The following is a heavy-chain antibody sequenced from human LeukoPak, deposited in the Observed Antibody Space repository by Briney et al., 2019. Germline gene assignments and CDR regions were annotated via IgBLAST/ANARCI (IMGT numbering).Heavy chain of an antibody. J-gene: IGHJ4*02. CDR3: AGRAYGSGSYYDFDY. V-gene: IGHV3-48*03. CDR2: ISSSGSTI. CDR1: GFTFSSYE. D-gene: IGHD3-10*01. Sequence: GGSLRLSCAASGFTFSSYEMNWVRQAPGKGLEWVSYISSSGSTIYYADSVKGRFTISRDNAKNSLYLQMNSLRAEDTAVYYCAGRAYGSGSYYDFDYWGQGTLVTVFS.